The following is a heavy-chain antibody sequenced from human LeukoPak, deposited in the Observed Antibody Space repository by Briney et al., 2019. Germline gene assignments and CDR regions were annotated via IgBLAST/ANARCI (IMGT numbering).Heavy chain of an antibody. CDR3: ARGLDPYSSSCGY. V-gene: IGHV4-61*02. CDR1: GGSISSGSYY. Sequence: SETLSLTCTVSGGSISSGSYYWSWIRQPAGKGLEWIGRIYTSGSTNYNPSLKSRVTISVDTSKNRFSLKLSSVTAADTAVYYCARGLDPYSSSCGYWGQGTLVTVSS. CDR2: IYTSGST. J-gene: IGHJ4*02. D-gene: IGHD6-13*01.